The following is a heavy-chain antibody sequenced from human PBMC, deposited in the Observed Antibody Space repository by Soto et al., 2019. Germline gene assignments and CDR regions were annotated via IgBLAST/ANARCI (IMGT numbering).Heavy chain of an antibody. CDR3: ARQRTTVVTQAYFDH. D-gene: IGHD2-21*02. J-gene: IGHJ4*02. CDR1: GEYIRRSCYY. Sequence: SVTLSLTWIFSGEYIRRSCYYWGWIRRPPGKGLEWIGSIYYSGRTYYNPSFKSRVTISIDTSKNQFSLKLSSVTATDTAVYYCARQRTTVVTQAYFDHWGQGALVTFSS. V-gene: IGHV4-39*01. CDR2: IYYSGRT.